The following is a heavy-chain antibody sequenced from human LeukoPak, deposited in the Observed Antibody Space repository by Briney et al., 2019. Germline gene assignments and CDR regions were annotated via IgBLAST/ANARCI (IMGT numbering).Heavy chain of an antibody. CDR3: ARGIDDYDDQYKTYFFDS. CDR1: GYTFTGYS. D-gene: IGHD4-17*01. J-gene: IGHJ4*02. CDR2: INPNSGET. V-gene: IGHV1-2*02. Sequence: GASVKVSCKASGYTFTGYSMHWVRQAPGQGLEWMGWINPNSGETKSAQRFQGRVTMTRDTSISTAYMELSSLRSDDTAVYYCARGIDDYDDQYKTYFFDSWGQGALVAVSS.